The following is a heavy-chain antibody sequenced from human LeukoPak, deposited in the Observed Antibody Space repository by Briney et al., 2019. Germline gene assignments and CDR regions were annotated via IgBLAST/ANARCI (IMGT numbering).Heavy chain of an antibody. V-gene: IGHV1-18*04. J-gene: IGHJ4*02. CDR2: ISAYNGNT. CDR1: GYTFSSYG. CDR3: ARDYWRPVAGIPSHGDY. Sequence: ASVKVSCKASGYTFSSYGISWVRQAPGQGLEWMGWISAYNGNTNYAQKLQDRVTITTDTSTSTAYMELRSLRSDDTAVYYCARDYWRPVAGIPSHGDYWGQGTLVTVSS. D-gene: IGHD6-13*01.